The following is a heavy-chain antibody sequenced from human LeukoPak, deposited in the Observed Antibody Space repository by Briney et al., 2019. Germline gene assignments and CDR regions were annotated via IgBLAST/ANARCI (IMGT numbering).Heavy chain of an antibody. CDR2: INHSGST. J-gene: IGHJ4*02. CDR3: ARGQIRGLGGNLGD. Sequence: SETLSLTCTVSGASISSNDYYWAWFRQPPGKGLEWIGEINHSGSTNYNPSLKSRVTISVDTSKNQFSLKLSSVTAADTAVYYCARGQIRGLGGNLGDWGQGTLVTVSS. CDR1: GASISSNDYY. D-gene: IGHD3-16*01. V-gene: IGHV4-39*07.